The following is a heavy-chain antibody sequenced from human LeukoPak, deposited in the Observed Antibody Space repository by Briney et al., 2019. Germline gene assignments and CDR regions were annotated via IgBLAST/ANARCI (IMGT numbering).Heavy chain of an antibody. CDR2: ISGSGDRT. CDR3: ANSRGHGSGNL. Sequence: GGSLRLSGAASGVTFSSYSMSWVRQAPGKGLEWVSGISGSGDRTYYADAVKGRFTISRDNSKNTVYLQMDSLRAEVTAVYYCANSRGHGSGNLWGQGTLVTVSS. V-gene: IGHV3-23*01. D-gene: IGHD3-10*01. J-gene: IGHJ5*02. CDR1: GVTFSSYS.